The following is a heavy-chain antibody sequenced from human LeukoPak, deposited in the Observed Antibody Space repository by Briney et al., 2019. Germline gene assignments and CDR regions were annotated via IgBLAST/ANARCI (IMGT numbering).Heavy chain of an antibody. D-gene: IGHD6-6*01. CDR1: GGSISSYY. J-gene: IGHJ4*02. CDR2: IYYSGST. Sequence: PSETLSPTCPVSGGSISSYYWSWIRQPPGKGLEWIGYIYYSGSTNYNPSLKSRVTISVDTSKNQFSLKLSSVTAADTAVYYCAYSSSSVGGDYWGQGTLVTVSS. V-gene: IGHV4-59*01. CDR3: AYSSSSVGGDY.